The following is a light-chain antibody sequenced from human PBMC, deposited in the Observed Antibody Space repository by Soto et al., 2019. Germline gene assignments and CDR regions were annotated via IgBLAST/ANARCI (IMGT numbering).Light chain of an antibody. CDR1: QSVSSNY. CDR2: GAS. CDR3: QQYASSPRT. V-gene: IGKV3-20*01. J-gene: IGKJ1*01. Sequence: EIVLTQSPGTLSLSPGERATLSCKASQSVSSNYLAWFQQKPGQAPRVLIYGASSRATGIPDRFSGSGSGTDFTLTISRLEPEDFAVYYCQQYASSPRTFGQGTKVE.